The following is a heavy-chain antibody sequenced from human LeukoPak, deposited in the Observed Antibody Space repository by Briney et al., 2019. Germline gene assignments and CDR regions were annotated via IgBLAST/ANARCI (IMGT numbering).Heavy chain of an antibody. J-gene: IGHJ4*02. CDR1: GYTFTSYD. CDR2: MNPNSGNT. Sequence: GASVKASCKASGYTFTSYDINWVRQATGQGLEWMGWMNPNSGNTGYAQKSQGRVTMTRNTSISTAYMELSSLRSEDTAVYYCARVPPRYSSGFRPFDYWGQGTLVTVSS. D-gene: IGHD6-19*01. V-gene: IGHV1-8*01. CDR3: ARVPPRYSSGFRPFDY.